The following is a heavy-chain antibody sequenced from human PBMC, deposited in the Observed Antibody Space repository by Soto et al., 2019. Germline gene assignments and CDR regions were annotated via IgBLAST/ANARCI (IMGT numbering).Heavy chain of an antibody. V-gene: IGHV3-23*01. D-gene: IGHD2-2*01. Sequence: EVQLLESGGGLVQPGESLRLSCATSGFTFSSYAMGWVRQAPGKGLDWVSAISGGGDNTYYADSVKGRFNISRDNSKNTLFLEVNSLRAEDTAVYYCARDIGYCFSTSCYFGHWGQGTLVTVSS. CDR2: ISGGGDNT. CDR1: GFTFSSYA. J-gene: IGHJ1*01. CDR3: ARDIGYCFSTSCYFGH.